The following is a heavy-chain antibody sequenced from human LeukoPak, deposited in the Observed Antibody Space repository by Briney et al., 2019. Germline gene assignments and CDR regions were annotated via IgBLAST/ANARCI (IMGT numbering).Heavy chain of an antibody. CDR2: FSSSGGST. CDR3: ARDIFYYGLDV. J-gene: IGHJ6*02. Sequence: PGGSLRLSCAASGFTFSSYAMTWVRQAPGKGLEWVSTFSSSGGSTYYADSVKGRFTISRDSAKNTLYLQMNSLRVEDTAVYYCARDIFYYGLDVWGQGATVTVSS. CDR1: GFTFSSYA. V-gene: IGHV3-23*01. D-gene: IGHD3-9*01.